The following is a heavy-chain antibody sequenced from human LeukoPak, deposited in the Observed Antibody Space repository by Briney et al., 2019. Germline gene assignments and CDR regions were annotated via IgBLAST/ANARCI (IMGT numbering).Heavy chain of an antibody. CDR2: IYYSGST. CDR3: AREGHYYASGSGAFDI. V-gene: IGHV4-59*13. CDR1: SGSISSYY. J-gene: IGHJ3*02. D-gene: IGHD3-10*01. Sequence: SETLSLTCTVSSGSISSYYWSWIRQPPGKGLEWIGYIYYSGSTNYNPSLKSRVTISVDTSKNQFSLKLSSVTTADTAVYYCAREGHYYASGSGAFDIWGQGTKIAVSS.